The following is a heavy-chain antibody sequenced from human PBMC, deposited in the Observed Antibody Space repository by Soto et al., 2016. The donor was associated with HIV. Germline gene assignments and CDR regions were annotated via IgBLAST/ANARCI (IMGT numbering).Heavy chain of an antibody. CDR3: AREPCPAGHSRGIDY. Sequence: QVQLQESGPRLVKPSQSLSLTCNVSGDSISLGGYFWTWIRLFPGKGLQSIGYISHSGTAYYNPSLKSRVSISVDTSKNQFSLIMRSLTAADTAIYYCAREPCPAGHSRGIDYWGQGALVTVSS. CDR2: ISHSGTA. D-gene: IGHD3-10*01. J-gene: IGHJ4*02. V-gene: IGHV4-31*03. CDR1: GDSISLGGYF.